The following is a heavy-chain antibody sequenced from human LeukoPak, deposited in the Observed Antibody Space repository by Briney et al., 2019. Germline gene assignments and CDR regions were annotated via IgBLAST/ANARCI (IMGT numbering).Heavy chain of an antibody. CDR1: GYSISSGYY. V-gene: IGHV4-38-2*02. D-gene: IGHD3-3*01. Sequence: KPSETPSLTCTVSGYSISSGYYWGWIRQPPGKGLEWIGSIYHSGSTYYNPSLKSRVTISVDTSKNQFSLKLSSVTAADTAVYYCARGHWSGYSRTGYYYMDVWGKGTTVTVSS. CDR2: IYHSGST. CDR3: ARGHWSGYSRTGYYYMDV. J-gene: IGHJ6*03.